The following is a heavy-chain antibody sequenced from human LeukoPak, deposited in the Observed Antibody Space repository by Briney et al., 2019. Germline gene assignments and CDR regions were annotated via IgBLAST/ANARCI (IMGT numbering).Heavy chain of an antibody. CDR3: ARAHDYGNVFDI. D-gene: IGHD4-17*01. J-gene: IGHJ3*02. CDR1: VGSFSGYY. CDR2: INHSGSN. Sequence: SETLSLTCAVYVGSFSGYYWSWIRQPPGKGLEWIGEINHSGSNNYNPSLKSRVTISVDTSKNQFSLKLSSVAAADTAVYYCARAHDYGNVFDIWGQGTMVTVSS. V-gene: IGHV4-34*01.